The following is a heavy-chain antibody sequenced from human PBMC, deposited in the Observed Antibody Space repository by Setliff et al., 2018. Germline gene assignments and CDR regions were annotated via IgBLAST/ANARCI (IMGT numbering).Heavy chain of an antibody. Sequence: SETLSLTCTVSGVSIGDTYYYWAWIRQPPGKGLEWVGSVSFSGSAYFSPSLKSRVAISLDTSTNVFSLKLSSLIAADTAVYYCARDRTAYSYGLDVWGQGTTVTVSS. CDR1: GVSIGDTYYY. CDR2: VSFSGSA. CDR3: ARDRTAYSYGLDV. V-gene: IGHV4-39*02. D-gene: IGHD5-18*01. J-gene: IGHJ6*02.